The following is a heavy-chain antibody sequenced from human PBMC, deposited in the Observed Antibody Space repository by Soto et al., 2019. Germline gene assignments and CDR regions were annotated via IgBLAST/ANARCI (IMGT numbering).Heavy chain of an antibody. V-gene: IGHV4-31*03. D-gene: IGHD4-17*01. Sequence: QVQLQESGPGLVKPSQTLSLTCTVSGGSISSGGYYWSWIRQHPGKGLEWIGYIYYSGSTYYNPSLKSRVTISVDTSKNQFSLKLSSVTAADTAVYYCARTTPTTVTTSDAFDIWGQGTMVTVSS. CDR1: GGSISSGGYY. CDR2: IYYSGST. CDR3: ARTTPTTVTTSDAFDI. J-gene: IGHJ3*02.